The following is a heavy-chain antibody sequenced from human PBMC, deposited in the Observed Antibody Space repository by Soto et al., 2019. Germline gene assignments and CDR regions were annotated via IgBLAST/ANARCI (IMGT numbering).Heavy chain of an antibody. CDR1: GGYLSSGEYY. D-gene: IGHD6-19*01. V-gene: IGHV4-30-4*01. J-gene: IGHJ4*02. CDR2: IYYSGST. CDR3: ASLSIAVAGTFDY. Sequence: SETLSLTCTVYGGYLSSGEYYLSWIRQPPGKGLEWIGYIYYSGSTYYNPSLKSRVTISVDTSKNQFSLKLSSVTAADTAVYYCASLSIAVAGTFDYWGQGTLVTVSS.